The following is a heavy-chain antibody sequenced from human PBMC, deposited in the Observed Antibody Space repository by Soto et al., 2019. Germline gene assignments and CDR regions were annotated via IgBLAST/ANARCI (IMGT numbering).Heavy chain of an antibody. J-gene: IGHJ4*02. Sequence: QVQLVESGGGVVQPGRSLRLSCAASGFTFSSYAMHWVRQAPGKGLEWVAVISYDGSNKYYADSVKGRFTISRDNSKNTLYLQMNSQRAEDTAVYYCARDIAVAGTVGAFDYWGQGTLVTVSS. CDR2: ISYDGSNK. D-gene: IGHD6-19*01. V-gene: IGHV3-30-3*01. CDR1: GFTFSSYA. CDR3: ARDIAVAGTVGAFDY.